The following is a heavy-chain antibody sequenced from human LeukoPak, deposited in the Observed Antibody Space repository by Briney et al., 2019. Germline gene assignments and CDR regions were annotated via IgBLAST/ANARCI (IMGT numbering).Heavy chain of an antibody. V-gene: IGHV1-69*13. CDR3: ARSVGDFWSGRLSWFDP. CDR1: GGTFSSYA. J-gene: IGHJ5*02. Sequence: SVKVSCTASGGTFSSYAISWVRQAPGQGLEWMGGIIPIFGTANYAQKFQGRVTITADESTSTAYMELSSLRSEDTAVYYCARSVGDFWSGRLSWFDPWGQGTLVTVSS. CDR2: IIPIFGTA. D-gene: IGHD3-3*01.